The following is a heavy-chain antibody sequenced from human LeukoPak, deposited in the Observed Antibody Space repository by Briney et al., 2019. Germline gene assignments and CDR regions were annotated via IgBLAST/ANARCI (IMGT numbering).Heavy chain of an antibody. D-gene: IGHD3-9*01. V-gene: IGHV1-18*01. J-gene: IGHJ4*02. CDR3: ARSGLRYFDWLFRLDY. CDR2: ISAYNGNT. CDR1: GYTFTGYG. Sequence: GASVKVSCKAPGYTFTGYGISWVRQAPGQGLEWMGWISAYNGNTNYAQKLQGRVTMTTDTSTSTAYMELRSLRSDDTAVYYCARSGLRYFDWLFRLDYWGQGTLVTVSS.